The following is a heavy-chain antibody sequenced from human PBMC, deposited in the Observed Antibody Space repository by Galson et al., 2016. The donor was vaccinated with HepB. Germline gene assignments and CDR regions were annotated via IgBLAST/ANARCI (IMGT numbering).Heavy chain of an antibody. J-gene: IGHJ5*02. CDR2: ISGSGGST. Sequence: SLRLSCAGSGFNLRYYAMTWVRQAPGKGLEWVSGISGSGGSTYYADSVKGRFTISRDNSKNTLYLQMNSLRPEDTAVYYCAKENYYGSGTVGPWGQGTLVTVSP. D-gene: IGHD3-10*01. V-gene: IGHV3-23*01. CDR3: AKENYYGSGTVGP. CDR1: GFNLRYYA.